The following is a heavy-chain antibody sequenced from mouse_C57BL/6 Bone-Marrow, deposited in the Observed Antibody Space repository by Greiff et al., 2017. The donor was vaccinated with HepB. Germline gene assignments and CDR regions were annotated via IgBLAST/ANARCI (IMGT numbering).Heavy chain of an antibody. Sequence: VQLKESGPGLAKPSQPLSLTCSVTGYSITSDYWNWIRKFPGNKLEYMGYISYSGSTYYNPSLKSRISITRDTSKNQYYLQLNSVTTEDTATYYCARYHYDYGSYWYFDVWGTGTTVTVSS. CDR2: ISYSGST. V-gene: IGHV3-8*01. CDR1: GYSITSDY. CDR3: ARYHYDYGSYWYFDV. J-gene: IGHJ1*03. D-gene: IGHD2-4*01.